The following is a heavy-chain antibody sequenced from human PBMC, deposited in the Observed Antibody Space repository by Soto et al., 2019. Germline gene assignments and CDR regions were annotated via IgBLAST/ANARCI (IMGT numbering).Heavy chain of an antibody. V-gene: IGHV5-51*01. CDR1: GYSFTSYW. Sequence: HGESLKISCKGSGYSFTSYWIGWVRQMPGKGLEWMGIIYPGDSDTRYSPSFQGQVTISADKSISTAYLQWSSLKASDTAMYYCARQWQQLVIPPPDDDAFDIWGQGTMVTVSS. J-gene: IGHJ3*02. D-gene: IGHD6-13*01. CDR3: ARQWQQLVIPPPDDDAFDI. CDR2: IYPGDSDT.